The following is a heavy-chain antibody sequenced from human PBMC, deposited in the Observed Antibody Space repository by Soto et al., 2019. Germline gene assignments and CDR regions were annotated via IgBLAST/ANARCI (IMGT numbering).Heavy chain of an antibody. CDR1: GGSISSYY. Sequence: PSETLSLTCTVSGGSISSYYWSWIRQPPGKGLEWIGYIYYSGSTNYNPSLKSRVTISVDTSKNQFSLKLSSVTAADTAVYYCARIKPPAYYYDSWGQGTLVTVSS. CDR3: ARIKPPAYYYDS. J-gene: IGHJ4*02. CDR2: IYYSGST. D-gene: IGHD3-22*01. V-gene: IGHV4-59*12.